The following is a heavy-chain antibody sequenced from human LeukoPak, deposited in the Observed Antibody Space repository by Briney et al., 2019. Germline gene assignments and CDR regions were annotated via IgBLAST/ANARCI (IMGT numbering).Heavy chain of an antibody. D-gene: IGHD3-10*01. CDR2: IYYSGST. CDR3: ARVGREKLYDY. J-gene: IGHJ4*02. CDR1: GGSISSYY. Sequence: PSETLSLTCTVSGGSISSYYWSWIRQPPGKGLEWIGDIYYSGSTNYNPSLKSRVTISVDTSKNQFSLKLSSVTAADTAVYYCARVGREKLYDYWGQGTLVTVSS. V-gene: IGHV4-59*01.